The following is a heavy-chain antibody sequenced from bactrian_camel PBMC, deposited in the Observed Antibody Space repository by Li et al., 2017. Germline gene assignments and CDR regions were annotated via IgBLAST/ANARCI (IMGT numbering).Heavy chain of an antibody. CDR3: ASAAYNSNWSRLEKRYYKY. J-gene: IGHJ4*01. D-gene: IGHD6*01. Sequence: VQLVESGGGSVQAGGSLRLSCVFSGFAYVSYCMAWFRQAPGKEREGAAHLDSDGTTNYADSVKGRFTISEDNARNTLALQMNSLKPEDSAMYYCASAAYNSNWSRLEKRYYKYWGQGTQVTVS. CDR1: GFAYVSYC. CDR2: LDSDGTT. V-gene: IGHV3S55*01.